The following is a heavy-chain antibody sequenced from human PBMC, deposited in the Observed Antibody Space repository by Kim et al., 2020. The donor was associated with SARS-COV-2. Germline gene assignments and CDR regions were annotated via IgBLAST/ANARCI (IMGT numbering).Heavy chain of an antibody. CDR3: ARSREDFWSGYYTFGGGWFDP. J-gene: IGHJ5*02. D-gene: IGHD3-3*01. CDR2: IYYSGST. Sequence: SETLSLTCTVSGGSISSYYWSWIRQPPGKGLEWIGYIYYSGSTNYNPSLKSRVTISVDTSKNQFSLKLSSVTAADTAVYYCARSREDFWSGYYTFGGGWFDPWGQGTLVTVSS. CDR1: GGSISSYY. V-gene: IGHV4-59*13.